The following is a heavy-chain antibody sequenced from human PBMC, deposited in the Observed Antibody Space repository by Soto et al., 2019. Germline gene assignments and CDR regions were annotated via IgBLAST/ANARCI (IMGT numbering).Heavy chain of an antibody. CDR1: GFTVSSYA. D-gene: IGHD3-16*01. V-gene: IGHV3-23*01. CDR3: AKALRFTFTTGYYMDV. Sequence: EVQLLESGGGLVQPGGSLRLSCAASGFTVSSYAMSWVRQAPGKGLEWVSVISGSGSTYSVDSVKGRFTISRDSSKNTVYLQMNSLRAEDTAVYYCAKALRFTFTTGYYMDVWGRGTTVTVSS. CDR2: ISGSGST. J-gene: IGHJ6*03.